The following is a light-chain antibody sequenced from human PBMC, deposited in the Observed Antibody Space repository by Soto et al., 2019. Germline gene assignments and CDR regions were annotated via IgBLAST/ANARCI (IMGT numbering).Light chain of an antibody. Sequence: DIQMTQSPSTLSASVGDRVTITCRASQSISSWLAWYQQKPGKAPKLLIYKASSLESGVPSRFSGSGSGTEFTLPISSLQPDDFATYYCQQYHSYPYTFGQGTKREIK. V-gene: IGKV1-5*03. J-gene: IGKJ2*01. CDR2: KAS. CDR1: QSISSW. CDR3: QQYHSYPYT.